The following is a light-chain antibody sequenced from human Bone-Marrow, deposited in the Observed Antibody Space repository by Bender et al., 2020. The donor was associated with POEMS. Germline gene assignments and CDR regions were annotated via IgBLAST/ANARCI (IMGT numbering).Light chain of an antibody. V-gene: IGLV3-10*01. CDR2: EDT. CDR1: NLGDER. J-gene: IGLJ3*02. CDR3: YSTDSSGNYGV. Sequence: YVLSQPPSVSVAPGKTAKITCSGNNLGDERVHWYQQKPGQAPVLVIYEDTKRHSGIPERFSGSSSGTMATLTITGAQVEDEGDYYCYSTDSSGNYGVFGGGTKLTVL.